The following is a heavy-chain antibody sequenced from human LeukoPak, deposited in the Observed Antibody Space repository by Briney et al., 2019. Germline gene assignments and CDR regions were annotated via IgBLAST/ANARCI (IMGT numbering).Heavy chain of an antibody. D-gene: IGHD1-26*01. J-gene: IGHJ4*02. Sequence: ASVKVSCKASVYTFTSYYMHWVRQARAQALEWMGIINPSGGSTSYAQKFQGRVTMSVDTSKNQLSLKLSSVTAADTAVYYCARGWSYYPYWGQGTLVTVSS. CDR3: ARGWSYYPY. V-gene: IGHV1-46*01. CDR2: INPSGGST. CDR1: VYTFTSYY.